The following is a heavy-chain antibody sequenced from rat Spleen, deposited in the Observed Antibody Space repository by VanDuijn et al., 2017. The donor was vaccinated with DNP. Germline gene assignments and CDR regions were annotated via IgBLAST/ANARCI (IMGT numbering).Heavy chain of an antibody. J-gene: IGHJ1*01. D-gene: IGHD1-6*01. CDR2: ITSSGGST. CDR1: GLNFDDYW. V-gene: IGHV5-31*01. Sequence: EVKLVESGGGLVQPGRSLKLSCAASGLNFDDYWMNWIRQVPGKGLEWVASITSSGGSTYYPDSVRGRFTISRDNAKNTLYLQMNSLRSEETATYYCARGIYYGLGWYFDFWGPGTMVTVSS. CDR3: ARGIYYGLGWYFDF.